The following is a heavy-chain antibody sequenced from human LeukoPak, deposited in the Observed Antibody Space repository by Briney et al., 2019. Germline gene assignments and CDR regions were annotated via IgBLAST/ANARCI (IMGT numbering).Heavy chain of an antibody. CDR3: AKSGYDSSGYQADY. V-gene: IGHV3-23*01. D-gene: IGHD3-22*01. CDR1: GFAFTYYA. Sequence: QPGGSLRLSCAASGFAFTYYAMSWVRQAPGKGLEWVSGISGSGGSTYYADSVKGRFTISRDNSKNTLYLQMNSLRAEDTAVYYCAKSGYDSSGYQADYWGQGTLGTVSS. CDR2: ISGSGGST. J-gene: IGHJ4*02.